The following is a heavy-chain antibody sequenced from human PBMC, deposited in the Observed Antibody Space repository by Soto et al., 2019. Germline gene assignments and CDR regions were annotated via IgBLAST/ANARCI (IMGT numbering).Heavy chain of an antibody. J-gene: IGHJ4*02. V-gene: IGHV1-18*01. Sequence: QVHLVQSGAEVKKPWASVKVSCKGSGYTFTTYGITWVRQAPGQGLEWMGWISAHNGNTNYAQKLQGRVTVTRDTSTSTAYMELRSLRSDDTAVYYCARGRYGDYCGQGAVVTVCS. CDR2: ISAHNGNT. CDR3: ARGRYGDY. D-gene: IGHD1-1*01. CDR1: GYTFTTYG.